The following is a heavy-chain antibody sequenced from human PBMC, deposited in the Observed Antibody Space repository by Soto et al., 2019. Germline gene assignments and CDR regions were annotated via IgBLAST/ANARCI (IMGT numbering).Heavy chain of an antibody. J-gene: IGHJ5*02. CDR2: IYPGDSDT. Sequence: GESLKISCKGSGYSFTSYCIGWVRQMPGKGLEGMGIIYPGDSDTRYSPSVQGQVTISADKFIRPALLQWSSLKASDTAMYYCARADSSASWFDPWGQGTLVTVSS. CDR1: GYSFTSYC. CDR3: ARADSSASWFDP. D-gene: IGHD6-6*01. V-gene: IGHV5-51*01.